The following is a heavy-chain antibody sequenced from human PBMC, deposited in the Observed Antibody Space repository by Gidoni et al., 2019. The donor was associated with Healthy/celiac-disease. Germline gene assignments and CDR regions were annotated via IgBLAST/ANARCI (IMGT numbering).Heavy chain of an antibody. CDR3: ARSAPPRIVGADWYFDY. CDR2: INPNSGGT. D-gene: IGHD1-26*01. V-gene: IGHV1-2*04. J-gene: IGHJ4*02. CDR1: GYPFTGYY. Sequence: QVQLVQSGAEVKKPGASVKVSCKASGYPFTGYYMHWVRQAPGQGLEWMGWINPNSGGTNDAQKFQGWVTMTRDTSISTAYMELSRLRSDDTAVYYCARSAPPRIVGADWYFDYWGQGTLVTVSS.